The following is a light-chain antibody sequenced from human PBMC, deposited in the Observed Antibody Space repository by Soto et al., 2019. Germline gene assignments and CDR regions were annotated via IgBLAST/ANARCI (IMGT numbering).Light chain of an antibody. CDR2: GAS. J-gene: IGKJ1*01. V-gene: IGKV3-15*01. CDR3: QQYNNWWT. CDR1: QSVSSSY. Sequence: EIVLTKSPGTVSLSPGDRATLSCRASQSVSSSYLAWYQQKPCQAPRLLIYGASTRATGIPARFSGRGSGTEFTLTISSLQSEEFAVYYCQQYNNWWTFGQGTKVDTK.